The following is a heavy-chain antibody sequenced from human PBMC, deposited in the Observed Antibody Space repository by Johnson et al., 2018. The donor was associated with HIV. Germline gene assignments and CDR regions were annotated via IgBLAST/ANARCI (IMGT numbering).Heavy chain of an antibody. D-gene: IGHD2-21*01. CDR3: ARGFARRWGRGADACEV. V-gene: IGHV3-30*02. J-gene: IGHJ3*01. CDR1: GFTFSTYD. CDR2: IRYDGTNK. Sequence: QVQLVESGGGVVQPGGSLRLSCAASGFTFSTYDMHWVRQAPGKGLEWVTFIRYDGTNKYYADSVKGRFTISRDNSNNTVSLQMNSLRAEDTAVDYCARGFARRWGRGADACEVWGQGTVVT.